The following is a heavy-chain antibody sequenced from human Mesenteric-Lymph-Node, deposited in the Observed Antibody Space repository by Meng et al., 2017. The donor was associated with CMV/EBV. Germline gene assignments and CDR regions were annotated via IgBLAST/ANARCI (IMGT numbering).Heavy chain of an antibody. Sequence: GESLKISCAASGFTFINYEMNWVRQAPGKGLEWVSYISSGGSTIYYADSVKGRFTISRDNAKNSLYLQMNSLRAEDTAVYYCARDNDSSGYYWRYYFDYWGQGTLVTVSS. CDR3: ARDNDSSGYYWRYYFDY. J-gene: IGHJ4*02. CDR1: GFTFINYE. D-gene: IGHD3-22*01. V-gene: IGHV3-48*03. CDR2: ISSGGSTI.